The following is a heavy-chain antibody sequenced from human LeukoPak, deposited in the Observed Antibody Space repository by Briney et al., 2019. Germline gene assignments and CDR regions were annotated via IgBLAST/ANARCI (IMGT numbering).Heavy chain of an antibody. J-gene: IGHJ6*03. D-gene: IGHD1-1*01. CDR1: GGFFSGYY. CDR3: ARAGTTSPYYYYYYMDV. Sequence: SETLSLTCAVYGGFFSGYYWSWIRQPPGKGLEWIGEINHSGSTNYNPSLKSRVTISVDTSKNQFSLKLSSVTAADTAVYYCARAGTTSPYYYYYYMDVWGKGTTVTVSS. V-gene: IGHV4-34*01. CDR2: INHSGST.